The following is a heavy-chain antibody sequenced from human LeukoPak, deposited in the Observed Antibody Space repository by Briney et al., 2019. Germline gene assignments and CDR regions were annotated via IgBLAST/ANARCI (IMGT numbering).Heavy chain of an antibody. J-gene: IGHJ5*02. Sequence: ASVKVSCKASGYTFTGYYMHWVRQAPGQGLKWMGWINPNSGDTNYAQKFQGRVTMTRDTSITTAYMELSTLRSDDTAVYYCARDRQGLTTGANNWFDPWGQGTLVTVSS. D-gene: IGHD1-1*01. V-gene: IGHV1-2*02. CDR2: INPNSGDT. CDR3: ARDRQGLTTGANNWFDP. CDR1: GYTFTGYY.